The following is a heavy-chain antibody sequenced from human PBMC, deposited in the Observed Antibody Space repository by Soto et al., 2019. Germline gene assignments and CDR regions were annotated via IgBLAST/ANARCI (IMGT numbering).Heavy chain of an antibody. CDR2: IIPIFGTA. J-gene: IGHJ4*02. Sequence: SVKVSCKASGGTFSSYAISWVRQAPGQGLEWMGGIIPIFGTANYAQKFQGRVTITADKSTSTAYMELSSLRSEDTAVYYCARDVGEIVVVPAAHCLDYWGQGTLVTVSS. V-gene: IGHV1-69*06. D-gene: IGHD2-2*01. CDR3: ARDVGEIVVVPAAHCLDY. CDR1: GGTFSSYA.